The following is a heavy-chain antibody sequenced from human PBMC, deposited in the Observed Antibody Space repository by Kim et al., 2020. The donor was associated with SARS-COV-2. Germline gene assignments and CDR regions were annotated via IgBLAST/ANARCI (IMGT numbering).Heavy chain of an antibody. CDR3: AKTRSSYGAYCFDC. D-gene: IGHD5-18*01. J-gene: IGHJ4*02. Sequence: DSREGRTTISRDHSGNTVYLQMHSLTAEHTAIYYCAKTRSSYGAYCFDCWGQGTMVTVSS. V-gene: IGHV3-23*01.